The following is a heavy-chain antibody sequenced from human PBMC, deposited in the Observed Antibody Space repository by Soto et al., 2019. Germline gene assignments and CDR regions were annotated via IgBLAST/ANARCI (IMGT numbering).Heavy chain of an antibody. D-gene: IGHD3-10*01. CDR1: GFTFSSYA. CDR2: ISGSGGST. Sequence: EVQLLESGGGLVQPGGSLRLSCAASGFTFSSYAMSWVRQAPGRGLEWVPAISGSGGSTYYADSVKGRFTISRDNSKNTLYLQMNSLRAEDTAVYYCAKIGTRFYYGSGSLNYWGQGTLVTVSS. J-gene: IGHJ4*02. V-gene: IGHV3-23*01. CDR3: AKIGTRFYYGSGSLNY.